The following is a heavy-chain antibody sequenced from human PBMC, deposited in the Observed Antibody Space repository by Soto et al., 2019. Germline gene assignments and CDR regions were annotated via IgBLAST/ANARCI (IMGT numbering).Heavy chain of an antibody. CDR1: GFTFSSYS. V-gene: IGHV3-48*01. CDR2: ISSSTSTI. CDR3: ARDQGYVSDY. D-gene: IGHD2-15*01. J-gene: IGHJ4*02. Sequence: EVQLVEAGGGLVQPGGSLRLSCAASGFTFSSYSMNWVRQAPGKGLEWVSYISSSTSTIYYADSVKGRFTISRDNAKNSLYLQMNSLRAEDTAVYYCARDQGYVSDYWGKGTLVTVSS.